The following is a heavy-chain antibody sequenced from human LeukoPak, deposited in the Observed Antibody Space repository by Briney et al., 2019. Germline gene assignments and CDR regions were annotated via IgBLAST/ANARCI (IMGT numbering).Heavy chain of an antibody. Sequence: GGSLRLSCAASGVTLSPYGMHWVRQAPGEGLEWVAVISYEGGTQHYADSVKGRFIISRDNPRNTLYLQMNILRTEDTAVYYCAKEGTPQVSTWYDLWGQGTQVIVSS. CDR3: AKEGTPQVSTWYDL. J-gene: IGHJ5*02. D-gene: IGHD3-10*01. CDR2: ISYEGGTQ. CDR1: GVTLSPYG. V-gene: IGHV3-30*18.